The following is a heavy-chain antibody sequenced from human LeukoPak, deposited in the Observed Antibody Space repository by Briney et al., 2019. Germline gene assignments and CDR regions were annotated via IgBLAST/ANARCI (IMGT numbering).Heavy chain of an antibody. CDR2: INPNSGGT. V-gene: IGHV1-2*02. D-gene: IGHD6-19*01. CDR1: GYTFTGYY. J-gene: IGHJ6*03. CDR3: ARGHSSGCSQGNYYYMDV. Sequence: GASVKVSCKASGYTFTGYYMHWVRQAPGQGLEWMGWINPNSGGTNYAQKFQGRVTMTRDTSISTAYMELSRLRSDDTAVYYCARGHSSGCSQGNYYYMDVWGKGTTVTVSS.